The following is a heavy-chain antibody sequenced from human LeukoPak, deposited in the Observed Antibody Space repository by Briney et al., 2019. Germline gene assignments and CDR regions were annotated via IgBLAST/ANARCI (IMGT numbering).Heavy chain of an antibody. CDR3: AREVPFYFSSGSSSWGMDV. CDR1: GVSIMSGDYY. Sequence: SETLSLTCTVSGVSIMSGDYYAWSWTRQHPGKGLEWIGYISYSGSTNYNPSLESRVTISVDTSKNEFSLRLNSVTAADTAVYFCAREVPFYFSSGSSSWGMDVWGQGTTVTISS. J-gene: IGHJ6*02. D-gene: IGHD3-10*01. CDR2: ISYSGST. V-gene: IGHV4-31*03.